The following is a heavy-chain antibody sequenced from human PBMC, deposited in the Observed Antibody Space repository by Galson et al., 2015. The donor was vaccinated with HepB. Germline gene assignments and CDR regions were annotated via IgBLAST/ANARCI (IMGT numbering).Heavy chain of an antibody. Sequence: QSGAEVKKPGESLKISCKTSGYSFTSYWIGWVRQRPGKGLEWMGIIYPGDSDTRYSPSFQGQVTISADKSITTAYLQWSTLKASDTAMYYCARRASFGGPDGFVDYWGQGTLVTVSS. CDR2: IYPGDSDT. V-gene: IGHV5-51*01. D-gene: IGHD3-10*01. CDR3: ARRASFGGPDGFVDY. CDR1: GYSFTSYW. J-gene: IGHJ4*02.